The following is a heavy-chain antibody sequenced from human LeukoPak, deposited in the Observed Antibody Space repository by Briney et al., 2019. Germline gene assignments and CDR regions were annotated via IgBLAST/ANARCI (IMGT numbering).Heavy chain of an antibody. CDR3: ARAVDYYGSGSSKNYYYGMDV. CDR1: GGTFSSYA. CDR2: IITVFGTA. Sequence: ASVKVSCKASGGTFSSYAISWVRQAPGQGLEWMGGIITVFGTANYAQKFQGRVTITADESTSTAYMELSSLRSEDTAVYYCARAVDYYGSGSSKNYYYGMDVWGQGTTVTVSS. V-gene: IGHV1-69*01. J-gene: IGHJ6*02. D-gene: IGHD3-10*01.